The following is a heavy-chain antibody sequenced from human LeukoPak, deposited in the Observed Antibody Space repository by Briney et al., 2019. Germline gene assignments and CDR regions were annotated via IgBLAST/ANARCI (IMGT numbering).Heavy chain of an antibody. J-gene: IGHJ4*02. CDR2: IYSGGST. CDR3: ARDLYYYDSSGYLGY. Sequence: GGFLRLSCAASGFTVSSNYMTWVRRAPGKGLECVSFIYSGGSTYYADSVKGRFTISRDNSKNTLYLQMNSLRAEDTAVYYCARDLYYYDSSGYLGYWGQGTLVTVSS. V-gene: IGHV3-66*01. CDR1: GFTVSSNY. D-gene: IGHD3-22*01.